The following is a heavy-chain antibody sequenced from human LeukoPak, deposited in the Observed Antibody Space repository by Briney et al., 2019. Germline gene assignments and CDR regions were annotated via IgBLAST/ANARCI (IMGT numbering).Heavy chain of an antibody. V-gene: IGHV3-23*01. J-gene: IGHJ5*02. Sequence: GGTLRLSCAASGFTFSSYGMSWVRQAPGKGLEWVSGISGSGGRTYFADSVKGRFTISRDNSKNTLYLQMNSLRAEDTAVYYCARDHSGWFETWGQGTLVTVSS. CDR1: GFTFSSYG. D-gene: IGHD6-19*01. CDR2: ISGSGGRT. CDR3: ARDHSGWFET.